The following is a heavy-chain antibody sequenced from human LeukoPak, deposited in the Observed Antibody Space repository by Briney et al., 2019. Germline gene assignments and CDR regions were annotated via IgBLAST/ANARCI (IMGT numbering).Heavy chain of an antibody. CDR1: GFTFSTYW. J-gene: IGHJ4*02. V-gene: IGHV3-7*01. CDR2: INEDGSEK. CDR3: ARYRGYSGYERMDY. D-gene: IGHD5-12*01. Sequence: PGGSLRLSCAASGFTFSTYWMSWVRQAPGKGLEWVANINEDGSEKYYVDSVKGRFTISRDNAKNSLYLQMNSLRAVDTAVYYCARYRGYSGYERMDYWGQGTLVIVSS.